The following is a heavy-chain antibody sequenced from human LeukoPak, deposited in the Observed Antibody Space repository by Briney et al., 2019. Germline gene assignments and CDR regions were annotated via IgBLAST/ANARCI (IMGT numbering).Heavy chain of an antibody. D-gene: IGHD1-26*01. CDR2: IYPGDSGT. Sequence: GESLKISCKGSGYSFTSYWIGWVRQMPGKGLEWMGIIYPGDSGTRYSPSFQGQVTILVDKSISTAYVQWSSLKASDTAMYYCARYSGSYYYFDYWGQGTLVTVSS. CDR3: ARYSGSYYYFDY. CDR1: GYSFTSYW. J-gene: IGHJ4*02. V-gene: IGHV5-51*01.